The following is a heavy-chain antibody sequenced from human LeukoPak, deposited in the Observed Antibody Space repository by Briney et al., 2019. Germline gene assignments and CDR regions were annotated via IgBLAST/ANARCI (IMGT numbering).Heavy chain of an antibody. CDR1: GFTFDDYA. V-gene: IGHV3-9*01. Sequence: GRSLRLSCAASGFTFDDYAMHWVRQGPGKGLEWVAGISWNSGSTAYADSVTGRFAITRDNAKSSLYLQMNSLRAEDTALYYCAKGYDSSAYSVFDYWGQGTLVTVSS. D-gene: IGHD3-22*01. CDR3: AKGYDSSAYSVFDY. J-gene: IGHJ4*02. CDR2: ISWNSGST.